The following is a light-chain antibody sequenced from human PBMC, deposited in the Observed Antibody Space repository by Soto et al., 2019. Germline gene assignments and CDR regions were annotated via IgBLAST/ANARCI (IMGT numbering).Light chain of an antibody. Sequence: EVVMTQSPATLSMSPGERATLSCRASQSVSSSLAWYQQKPGQAPRLLIYGASTRATGIPDRFSGSGSETEFTFTISSLQAEDFAISYCQQYNNWWTFGQGTKVEIK. CDR1: QSVSSS. V-gene: IGKV3-15*01. CDR2: GAS. J-gene: IGKJ1*01. CDR3: QQYNNWWT.